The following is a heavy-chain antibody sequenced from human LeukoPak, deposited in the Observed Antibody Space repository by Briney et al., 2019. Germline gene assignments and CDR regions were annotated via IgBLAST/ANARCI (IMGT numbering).Heavy chain of an antibody. V-gene: IGHV1-18*01. CDR1: GYTFTSYG. D-gene: IGHD3-10*01. CDR2: ISAYNGNT. Sequence: GASVKVSCKASGYTFTSYGISWVRQAPGQGLEWMGWISAYNGNTNYAQKLQGRLTMTTDTSTSTAYMELRSLRSDDTAVYYCARVFVVRGVMPFDYWGQGTLVTVSS. J-gene: IGHJ4*02. CDR3: ARVFVVRGVMPFDY.